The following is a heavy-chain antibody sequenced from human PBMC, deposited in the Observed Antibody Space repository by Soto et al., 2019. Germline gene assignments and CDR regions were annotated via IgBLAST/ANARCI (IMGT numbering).Heavy chain of an antibody. Sequence: HPGGSLRLSCAASGFTFADYWMHWVRQPPGKGPEWVSRMTGDGRTIQYADSVKGRFTASRDNAKSTLYLQMNSLRAEDTAVYYCATAEVDYWGPGTLVTVSS. CDR2: MTGDGRTI. V-gene: IGHV3-74*03. CDR1: GFTFADYW. CDR3: ATAEVDY. J-gene: IGHJ4*02.